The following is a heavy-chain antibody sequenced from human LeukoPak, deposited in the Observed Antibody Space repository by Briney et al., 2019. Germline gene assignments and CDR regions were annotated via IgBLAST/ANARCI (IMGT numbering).Heavy chain of an antibody. V-gene: IGHV4-34*01. CDR3: ARGRAGPLLWFGEPRKNNYYFDY. J-gene: IGHJ4*02. D-gene: IGHD3-10*01. CDR2: INHSGST. CDR1: GGSFSGYY. Sequence: PSETLSLTCAVYGGSFSGYYWSWIRQPPGKGLEWIGEINHSGSTNYNPSLKSRVTISVDTSKSQFSLKLSSVTAADTAVYYCARGRAGPLLWFGEPRKNNYYFDYWGQGTLVTVSS.